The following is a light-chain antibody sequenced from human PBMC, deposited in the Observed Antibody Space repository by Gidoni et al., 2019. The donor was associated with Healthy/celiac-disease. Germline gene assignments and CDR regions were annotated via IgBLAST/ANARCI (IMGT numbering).Light chain of an antibody. CDR2: DAS. CDR3: QQRSNWPFT. CDR1: QSVSSY. Sequence: EIVLRQSPATLSLSPGERATLSCRASQSVSSYLAWYQQKPVQAPRLLIYDASNRATGIPARFSGSVSGTDFTLTISSLEPEDFAVYYCQQRSNWPFTFXPXTKVDIK. V-gene: IGKV3-11*01. J-gene: IGKJ3*01.